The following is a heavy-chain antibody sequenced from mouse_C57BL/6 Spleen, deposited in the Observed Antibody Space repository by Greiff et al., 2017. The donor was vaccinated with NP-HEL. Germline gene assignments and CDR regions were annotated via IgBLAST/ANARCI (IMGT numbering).Heavy chain of an antibody. CDR3: TRTGDEYFDV. J-gene: IGHJ1*03. CDR2: IDPETGGT. D-gene: IGHD3-3*01. CDR1: GYTFTDYE. Sequence: QVQLQQSGAELVRPGASVTLSCKASGYTFTDYEMHWVKQTPVHGLEWIGAIDPETGGTAYNQKFKGKAILTADKSSSTAYMELRSLTSEDSAVYYCTRTGDEYFDVWGTGTTVTVSS. V-gene: IGHV1-15*01.